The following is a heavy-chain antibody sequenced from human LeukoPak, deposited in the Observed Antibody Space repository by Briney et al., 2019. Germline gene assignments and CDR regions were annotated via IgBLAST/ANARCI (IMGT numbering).Heavy chain of an antibody. D-gene: IGHD6-19*01. Sequence: SETLSLTCTVSGGSINSHYWSRIRQPPGKGLEWIGDIYYKGSTNYNPSLKSRVTISVDTSKNHLSLKLTSVLAADTAIYYSVRRDHSGWNYFDYWGQGILVTVSS. CDR3: VRRDHSGWNYFDY. V-gene: IGHV4-59*08. CDR2: IYYKGST. J-gene: IGHJ4*02. CDR1: GGSINSHY.